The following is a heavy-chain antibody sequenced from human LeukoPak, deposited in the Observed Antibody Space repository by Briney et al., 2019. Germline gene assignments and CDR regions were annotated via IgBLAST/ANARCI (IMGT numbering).Heavy chain of an antibody. J-gene: IGHJ4*02. CDR3: ASGGYSYGYILYYFDY. V-gene: IGHV4-34*01. Sequence: SETLSLTCTVSGGSFSGYYWSWIRQPPGKGLEWIGEINHSGSTNYNPSLKSRVTISVDTSKNQFSLKLSSVTAADTAVYYCASGGYSYGYILYYFDYWGQGTLVTVSS. CDR2: INHSGST. CDR1: GGSFSGYY. D-gene: IGHD5-18*01.